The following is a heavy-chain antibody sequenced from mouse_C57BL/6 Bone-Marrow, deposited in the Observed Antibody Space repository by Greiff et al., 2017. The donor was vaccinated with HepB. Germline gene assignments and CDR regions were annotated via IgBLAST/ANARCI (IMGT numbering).Heavy chain of an antibody. D-gene: IGHD2-5*01. CDR1: GYTFTDYY. V-gene: IGHV1-26*01. CDR2: INPNNGGT. J-gene: IGHJ2*01. CDR3: ARWESNYYYFDY. Sequence: EVQLQQSGPELVKPGASVKISCKASGYTFTDYYMNWVKQSHGKSLEWIGDINPNNGGTSYNQKFKGKATLTVDKSSSTAYMELRSLTSEDSAVYYCARWESNYYYFDYWGQGTTLTVSS.